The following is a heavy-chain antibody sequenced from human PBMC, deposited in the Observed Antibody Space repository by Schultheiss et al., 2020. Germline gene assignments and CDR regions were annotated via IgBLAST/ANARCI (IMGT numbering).Heavy chain of an antibody. CDR1: GGSISSGGYY. D-gene: IGHD7-27*01. CDR3: ARHPHLTGVDY. Sequence: SETLSLTCTVSGGSISSGGYYWSWIRQHPGKGLEWIGYIYYSGSTYYNPSLKSRVAISVDTSRTHLSLKLSSVTAADTAVYYCARHPHLTGVDYWGQGTLVTVSS. CDR2: IYYSGST. V-gene: IGHV4-31*03. J-gene: IGHJ4*02.